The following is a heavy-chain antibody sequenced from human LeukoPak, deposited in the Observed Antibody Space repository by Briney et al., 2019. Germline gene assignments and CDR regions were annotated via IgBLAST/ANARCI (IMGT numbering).Heavy chain of an antibody. V-gene: IGHV3-74*01. D-gene: IGHD3-10*01. CDR1: GFTFSSHS. CDR2: ISSAGSST. CDR3: AQSGGMDV. Sequence: GGSLRLSCAASGFTFSSHSMNWVRQAPGKGLMWVSRISSAGSSTSYADSVKGRFTISRDNAKRMLYLQMSSLRTEDTAVYYCAQSGGMDVWGQGTTVTVSS. J-gene: IGHJ6*02.